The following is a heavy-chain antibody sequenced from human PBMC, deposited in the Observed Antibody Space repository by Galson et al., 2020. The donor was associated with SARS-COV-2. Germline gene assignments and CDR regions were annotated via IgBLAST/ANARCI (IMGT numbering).Heavy chain of an antibody. V-gene: IGHV4-39*01. CDR2: T. Sequence: TYYHPSLKSQVTISVDTSKNQFSLKLSSVTAAGTAVYYCARQYCSSIRGYLDHWGQGTLVTVSS. J-gene: IGHJ4*02. CDR3: ARQYCSSIRGYLDH. D-gene: IGHD2-2*01.